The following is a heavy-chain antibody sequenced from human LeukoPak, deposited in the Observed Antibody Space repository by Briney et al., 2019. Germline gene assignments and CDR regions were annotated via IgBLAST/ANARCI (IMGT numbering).Heavy chain of an antibody. J-gene: IGHJ4*02. CDR1: GVTLSTYA. V-gene: IGHV3-23*01. CDR2: ISSSGSGDNT. CDR3: ARVGNYYDSSGYYLSFDY. Sequence: GGSLRLSCAASGVTLSTYAMSWARQAPGKGLEWVSGISSSGSGDNTYYADSVKGRFTTSRDSSKNTLFLQMNSLRAEDTAVYYCARVGNYYDSSGYYLSFDYWGQGTLVTVSS. D-gene: IGHD3-22*01.